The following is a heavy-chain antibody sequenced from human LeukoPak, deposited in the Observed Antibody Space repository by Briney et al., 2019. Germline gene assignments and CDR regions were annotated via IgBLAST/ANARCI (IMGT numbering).Heavy chain of an antibody. Sequence: PGQSLRLSCTTSGFIFGDYNMNWVRQAPGKGLEWVGYIRAKIHDGTTDFAASVKGRFTISRDDSKSIAYLQMTSPKSEDTAVYYCSRGQKDPYGPEFDYWGQGTLVTVSS. D-gene: IGHD3-10*01. CDR2: IRAKIHDGTT. J-gene: IGHJ4*02. CDR3: SRGQKDPYGPEFDY. V-gene: IGHV3-49*04. CDR1: GFIFGDYN.